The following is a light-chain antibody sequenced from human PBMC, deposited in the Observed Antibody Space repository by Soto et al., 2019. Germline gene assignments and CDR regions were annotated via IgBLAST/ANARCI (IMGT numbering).Light chain of an antibody. CDR3: QQYKSYSLT. V-gene: IGKV1-5*03. CDR2: KAS. J-gene: IGKJ4*01. Sequence: DIQMTQSPSTLSASVGDRVTITCRASQSISSWLAWYQQKPGKAPKLLINKASSLESGVPSRFSGSGSGTEFTHTISSLQPDDFATYYFQQYKSYSLTFGGETKLEIK. CDR1: QSISSW.